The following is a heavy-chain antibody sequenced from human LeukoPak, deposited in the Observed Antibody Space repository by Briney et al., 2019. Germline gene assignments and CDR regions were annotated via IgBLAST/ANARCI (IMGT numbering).Heavy chain of an antibody. Sequence: SETLSLTCTASGGSIRSSSYYWGWIRQPPGKGLEWIGSVYYSGSTYFNPSPKSRVTISVDTSKNQFSLNLSSVTAADTAVYYCARLGDSSSWYLDYWGQGTLVTVSS. J-gene: IGHJ4*02. CDR2: VYYSGST. V-gene: IGHV4-39*01. CDR3: ARLGDSSSWYLDY. D-gene: IGHD6-13*01. CDR1: GGSIRSSSYY.